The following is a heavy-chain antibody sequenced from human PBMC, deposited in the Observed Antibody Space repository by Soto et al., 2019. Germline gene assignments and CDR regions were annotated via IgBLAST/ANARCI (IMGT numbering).Heavy chain of an antibody. CDR1: VFPFDDYA. Sequence: PWGFLLISCASSVFPFDDYAMHWVRQAPGKGLELVSVISWNSGSIGYADSVKGRFTISRDNAKNSLYLQMNSLRAEDAALYYCARGPGYDFWSGRPYSYYYGMDVWGQGTTVTVSS. J-gene: IGHJ6*02. CDR2: ISWNSGSI. V-gene: IGHV3-9*01. CDR3: ARGPGYDFWSGRPYSYYYGMDV. D-gene: IGHD3-3*01.